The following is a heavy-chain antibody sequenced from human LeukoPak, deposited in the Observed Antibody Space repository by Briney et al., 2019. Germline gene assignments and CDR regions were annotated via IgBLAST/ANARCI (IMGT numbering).Heavy chain of an antibody. CDR1: GGSISSYY. J-gene: IGHJ4*02. Sequence: SETLSLTCTVSGGSISSYYWSWIRQPPGKGLEWIGYIYYSGSTNYNPSLKSRVTISVDTSKNQFSLKLSSVTAADTAVYYCARHVKYFSVYFDYWGQGTLVTVSP. V-gene: IGHV4-59*08. CDR3: ARHVKYFSVYFDY. CDR2: IYYSGST. D-gene: IGHD2/OR15-2a*01.